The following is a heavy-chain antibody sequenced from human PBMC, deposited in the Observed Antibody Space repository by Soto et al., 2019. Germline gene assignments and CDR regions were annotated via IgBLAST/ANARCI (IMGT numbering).Heavy chain of an antibody. D-gene: IGHD3-16*01. CDR2: ISGSGGRT. Sequence: EVQLLESGGGLVQPGGSLRLSCAASGFTFNNYAMNWVRQAPGKGLEWVSVISGSGGRTYYADSVKGRFTISRDNSKNTLYLQMNSLRAEDTAIYYCAKDRGLRLRELWPDYWGQGTLVTVSS. J-gene: IGHJ4*02. CDR1: GFTFNNYA. CDR3: AKDRGLRLRELWPDY. V-gene: IGHV3-23*01.